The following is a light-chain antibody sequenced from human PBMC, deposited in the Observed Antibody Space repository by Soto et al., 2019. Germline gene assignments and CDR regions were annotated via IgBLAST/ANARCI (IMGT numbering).Light chain of an antibody. Sequence: DIQMTQSPSSLSASVGDRVTITCRASQTISSYLNWYQQKPGTAPKLLIYAASILQNGVPSRFSGSGSGTDFTLTISSLQPEDFASYYCQQSHSIPYTFGQGTKLEIK. CDR1: QTISSY. J-gene: IGKJ2*01. CDR3: QQSHSIPYT. CDR2: AAS. V-gene: IGKV1-39*01.